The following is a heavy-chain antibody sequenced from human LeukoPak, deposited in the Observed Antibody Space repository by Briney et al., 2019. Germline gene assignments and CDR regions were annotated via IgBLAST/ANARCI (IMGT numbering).Heavy chain of an antibody. CDR2: ISSSGSTI. CDR3: AGDAPLVYWYFDL. Sequence: GGSLRLSCAASGFTFSNYEMNWVRQAPRQGMEWVSYISSSGSTIYYADSVKGRFTISRDNAKNSLYLQMNSLRAEDTAVYYCAGDAPLVYWYFDLWGRGTLVTVSS. V-gene: IGHV3-48*03. D-gene: IGHD2-8*02. J-gene: IGHJ2*01. CDR1: GFTFSNYE.